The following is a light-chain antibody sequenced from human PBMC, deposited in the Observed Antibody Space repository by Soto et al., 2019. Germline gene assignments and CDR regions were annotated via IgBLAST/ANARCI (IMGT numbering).Light chain of an antibody. CDR3: LLSYRGARFDVV. J-gene: IGLJ2*01. CDR2: DTS. Sequence: QAVVTQEPSLTVSPGETVTLTCGSSTGAVTSGHYPYWYQQKPGQAPRTLIYDTSNKHSWTPARFSGSLLGGNAALTLSGAQPEDEAEYYCLLSYRGARFDVVFGGGTKLTVL. V-gene: IGLV7-46*01. CDR1: TGAVTSGHY.